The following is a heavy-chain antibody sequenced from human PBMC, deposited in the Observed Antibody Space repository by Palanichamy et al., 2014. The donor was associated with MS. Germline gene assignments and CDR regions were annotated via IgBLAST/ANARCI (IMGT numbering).Heavy chain of an antibody. CDR3: AHSTRVHGYSDYDYYYFDY. CDR1: RASGVG. V-gene: IGHV2-5*02. CDR2: IYWDDDK. J-gene: IGHJ4*02. Sequence: RASGVGVGWIRQPPGKALEWLALIYWDDDKRYSPSLKSRLTITKDTSKNQVVLTMANMDPVDTATYYCAHSTRVHGYSDYDYYYFDYWGQGTLVTVSS. D-gene: IGHD5-12*01.